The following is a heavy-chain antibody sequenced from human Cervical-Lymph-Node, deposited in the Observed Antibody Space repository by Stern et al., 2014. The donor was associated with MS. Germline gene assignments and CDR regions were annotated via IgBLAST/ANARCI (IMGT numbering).Heavy chain of an antibody. CDR1: GFTFDDYA. CDR2: ISWNGGNI. CDR3: AKDRIPDYDILTGYWGDAFDI. V-gene: IGHV3-9*01. J-gene: IGHJ3*02. Sequence: EVQLLESGGGLVQPGRSLRLSCAVSGFTFDDYAMHWVRQAPGKGLEWVSSISWNGGNIGYGDSVKGRFTISRDNAKNSLYLQMNSLIPEDTALYYCAKDRIPDYDILTGYWGDAFDIWGQGTMVTVSS. D-gene: IGHD3-9*01.